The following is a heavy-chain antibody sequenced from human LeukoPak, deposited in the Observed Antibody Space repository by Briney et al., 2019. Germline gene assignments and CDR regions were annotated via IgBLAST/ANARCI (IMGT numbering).Heavy chain of an antibody. V-gene: IGHV4-30-2*01. CDR1: GGSISSGGYY. CDR3: ARVPGLGLLNSINWYFDL. Sequence: SETLSLTCTVSGGSISSGGYYWSWIRQPPGKGLEWIGYIYHSGSTYYNPSLKSRVTISVDRSKNQFSLKLSSVTAADTAVYYCARVPGLGLLNSINWYFDLWGRGTLVTVSS. CDR2: IYHSGST. J-gene: IGHJ2*01. D-gene: IGHD3-16*01.